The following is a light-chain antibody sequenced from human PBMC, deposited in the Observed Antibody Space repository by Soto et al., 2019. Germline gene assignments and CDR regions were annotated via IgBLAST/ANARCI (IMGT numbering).Light chain of an antibody. CDR1: SGHSSYI. J-gene: IGLJ1*01. V-gene: IGLV4-60*02. Sequence: QSVLTQSSSASASLGSSVKLTCTLSSGHSSYIIAWHQQQPGKAPRYLMKLEGSGSYNKGSGVPDRFSGSSSGADRYLTISNLQFEDEADYYSETWDSNTHVFGTGTKVTVL. CDR2: LEGSGSY. CDR3: ETWDSNTHV.